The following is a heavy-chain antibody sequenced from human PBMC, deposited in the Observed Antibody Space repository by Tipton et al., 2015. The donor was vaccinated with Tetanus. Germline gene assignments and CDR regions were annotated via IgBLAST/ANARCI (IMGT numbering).Heavy chain of an antibody. CDR2: ISVSGGSK. D-gene: IGHD2-15*01. J-gene: IGHJ4*02. Sequence: SLRLSCAASGFTFTDYPMGWVRQAPGKGLEWVSTISVSGGSKFYADSVKGRFTISRDNSKNTLYLQMNSLRAEDTAVYYCAREADCSGGSCFSGDFDNWGQGTQVTVSS. CDR1: GFTFTDYP. CDR3: AREADCSGGSCFSGDFDN. V-gene: IGHV3-23*01.